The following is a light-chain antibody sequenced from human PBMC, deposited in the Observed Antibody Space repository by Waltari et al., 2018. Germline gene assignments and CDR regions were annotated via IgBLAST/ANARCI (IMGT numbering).Light chain of an antibody. J-gene: IGKJ4*01. V-gene: IGKV3-20*01. CDR2: GAS. CDR3: QQYGSSPT. Sequence: EIVLTQSPGTLSLSPGERATLSGRASQTVTSSYLAWYHQKPGQAPRLLIYGASSRATGIPDRFSGYGSGTDFTLTISRLEPEDFAVYYCQQYGSSPTFGAGTKVEIK. CDR1: QTVTSSY.